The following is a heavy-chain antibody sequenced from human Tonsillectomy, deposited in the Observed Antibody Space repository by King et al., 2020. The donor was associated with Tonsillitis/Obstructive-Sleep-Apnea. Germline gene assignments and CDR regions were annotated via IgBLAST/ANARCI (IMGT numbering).Heavy chain of an antibody. CDR2: IFYSGNT. V-gene: IGHV4-39*01. CDR3: AGSGREGKIYYSYYYMDV. CDR1: GGSISSRGYY. J-gene: IGHJ6*03. D-gene: IGHD6-25*01. Sequence: QLQESGPGLVKPSETLSLTCSVSGGSISSRGYYWGWIRQPPGKGLEWIGSIFYSGNTHYNPSLKSRLTISVDTSKNQFSLKLSSVTAADTAVYYCAGSGREGKIYYSYYYMDVWGKGTTVTVSS.